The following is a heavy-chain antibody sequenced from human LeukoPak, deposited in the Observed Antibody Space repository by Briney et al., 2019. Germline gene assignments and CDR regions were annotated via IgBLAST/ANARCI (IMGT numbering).Heavy chain of an antibody. CDR1: GFTFSSYG. CDR3: AKDLRDTVTTSDYMDV. Sequence: QPGGSLRLSCEASGFTFSSYGMHWVRQAPGKGLEWVAFIRYDGSYKYYADSVKGRFTISRDNSKNTLSLQMNSLRAEDTAVYYCAKDLRDTVTTSDYMDVWGKGTTVTVSS. V-gene: IGHV3-30*02. J-gene: IGHJ6*03. D-gene: IGHD4-11*01. CDR2: IRYDGSYK.